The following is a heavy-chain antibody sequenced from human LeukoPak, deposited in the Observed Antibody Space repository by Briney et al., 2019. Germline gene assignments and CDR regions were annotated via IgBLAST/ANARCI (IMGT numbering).Heavy chain of an antibody. V-gene: IGHV4-34*01. CDR3: ARDSGWHNAFDI. CDR1: GGSLSGYY. CDR2: INHSGST. D-gene: IGHD6-19*01. J-gene: IGHJ3*02. Sequence: SETLSLTCAVYGGSLSGYYWSWIRQPPGKGLEWIGEINHSGSTNYNPSLKSRVTISVDTSKNQFSLKLSSVTAADTAVYYCARDSGWHNAFDIWGQGTMVTVSS.